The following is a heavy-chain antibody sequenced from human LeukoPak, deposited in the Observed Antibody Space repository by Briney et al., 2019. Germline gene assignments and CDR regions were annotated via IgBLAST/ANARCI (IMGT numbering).Heavy chain of an antibody. CDR3: ARGRGSGHKENWFDP. D-gene: IGHD6-19*01. J-gene: IGHJ5*02. V-gene: IGHV1-8*01. CDR1: GYTFTTYD. Sequence: ASVKVSCKASGYTFTTYDINWVRQATGQGLEWRGWMNPNSGNTGYTQKLQGRVTMTRNTSISTAYMELSSLRSEDTAVYYCARGRGSGHKENWFDPWGQGTLVTVSS. CDR2: MNPNSGNT.